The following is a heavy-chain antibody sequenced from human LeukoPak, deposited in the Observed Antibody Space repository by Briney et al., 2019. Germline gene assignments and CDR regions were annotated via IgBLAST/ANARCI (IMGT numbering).Heavy chain of an antibody. CDR3: AKAASRAYCSGGRCYYFDY. Sequence: GGSLRLSCAASGFTFSSYEMNWVRQAPGKGLEWVSYISSSGSTYYADSVKGRFSISRDNSKNTLYLQMNSLRAEDTAVYYCAKAASRAYCSGGRCYYFDYWGQGTLVTVSS. CDR2: ISSSGST. V-gene: IGHV3-23*01. J-gene: IGHJ4*02. CDR1: GFTFSSYE. D-gene: IGHD2-15*01.